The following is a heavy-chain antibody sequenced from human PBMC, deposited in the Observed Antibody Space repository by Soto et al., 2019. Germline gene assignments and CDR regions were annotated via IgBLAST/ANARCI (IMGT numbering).Heavy chain of an antibody. CDR3: AREAGVALVHGDYGMDV. J-gene: IGHJ6*02. V-gene: IGHV3-11*04. CDR2: VSTSGSTV. Sequence: GGSLRLSCAASGFTFNDYYMNWIRQAPGKGLEWISYVSTSGSTVYYADSVKGRFTISRDNSKNTLYLQMNSLRAEDTAVYYCAREAGVALVHGDYGMDVWGQGTTVTVSS. D-gene: IGHD3-10*01. CDR1: GFTFNDYY.